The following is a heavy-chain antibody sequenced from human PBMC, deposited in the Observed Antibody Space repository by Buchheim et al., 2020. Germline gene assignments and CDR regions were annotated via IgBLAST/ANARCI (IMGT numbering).Heavy chain of an antibody. Sequence: QVHLQESGPGLVKPSETLSLTCNVSGGSIKRYYWSWIRQAAGKGLELVGRIYSSGNANYSPSLRSRVTMSVDTSKNQVFLRLTSVTAANTALYFCARGVKTAIPDYWGQR. CDR3: ARGVKTAIPDY. D-gene: IGHD2-21*02. V-gene: IGHV4-4*07. CDR1: GGSIKRYY. CDR2: IYSSGNA. J-gene: IGHJ4*02.